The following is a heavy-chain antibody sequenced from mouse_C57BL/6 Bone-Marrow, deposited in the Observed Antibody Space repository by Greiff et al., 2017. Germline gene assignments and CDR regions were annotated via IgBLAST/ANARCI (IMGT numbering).Heavy chain of an antibody. J-gene: IGHJ2*01. CDR2: IRLKSDNYAT. V-gene: IGHV6-3*01. CDR1: GFTFSNYW. D-gene: IGHD1-1*01. Sequence: EVQGVESGGGLVQPGGSMKLSCVASGFTFSNYWMNWVRQSPEKGLEWVAQIRLKSDNYATHYAESVKGRFTISRDDSKSSVYLQMNNLRAEDTGIYYCTGVITTVVATRDYWGQGTTLTVSS. CDR3: TGVITTVVATRDY.